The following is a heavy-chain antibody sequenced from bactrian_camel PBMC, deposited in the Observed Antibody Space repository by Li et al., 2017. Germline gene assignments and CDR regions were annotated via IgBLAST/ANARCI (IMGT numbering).Heavy chain of an antibody. CDR3: VASYFSCYEGTWQKRDEYPF. CDR1: HNTYISGS. CDR2: AYTGGDKT. V-gene: IGHV3S54*01. D-gene: IGHD3*01. J-gene: IGHJ4*01. Sequence: QVQLVESGGGSVQAGGSLRLSCTVSHNTYISGSMAWFRQPPGKEREGVAVAYTGGDKTYLAASVKGRFAISLVNVANTVYLQMNDLQPDDSAVYYCVASYFSCYEGTWQKRDEYPFWGQGTQVTVS.